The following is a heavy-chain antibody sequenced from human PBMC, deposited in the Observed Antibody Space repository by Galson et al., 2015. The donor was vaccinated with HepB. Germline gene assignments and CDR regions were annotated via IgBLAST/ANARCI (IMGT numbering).Heavy chain of an antibody. CDR1: GFTFTNYY. CDR2: INPSGGSR. CDR3: ARALVAGHKHAFDV. Sequence: SVKVSCKASGFTFTNYYIHWVRQAPGQGLEWMGVINPSGGSRTYAQKFQGRVTMTRDTSTSTVYMELRSLRSEDTAVYYCARALVAGHKHAFDVWGQGTMVTVSS. D-gene: IGHD6-19*01. J-gene: IGHJ3*01. V-gene: IGHV1-46*01.